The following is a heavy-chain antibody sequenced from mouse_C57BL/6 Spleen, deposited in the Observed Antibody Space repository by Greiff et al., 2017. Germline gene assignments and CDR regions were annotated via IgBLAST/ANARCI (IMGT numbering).Heavy chain of an antibody. CDR1: GFTFSSYA. CDR2: ISDGGSYT. J-gene: IGHJ2*01. CDR3: ARDRPGYFDY. Sequence: EVQLVESGGGLVKPGGSLKLSCAASGFTFSSYAMSWVRQTPEKRLEWVATISDGGSYTYYPDNVKGRFTISRDNAKNNLYLQMSHLKSEDTAMYYCARDRPGYFDYWGQGTTLTVSS. V-gene: IGHV5-4*01.